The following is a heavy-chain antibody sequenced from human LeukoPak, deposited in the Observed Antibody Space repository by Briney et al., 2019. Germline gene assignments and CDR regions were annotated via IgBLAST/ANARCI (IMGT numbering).Heavy chain of an antibody. J-gene: IGHJ4*02. CDR2: ISYNGNT. V-gene: IGHV4-59*01. CDR3: AXVXSSFXFYFDY. CDR1: GGSISTYY. D-gene: IGHD2-2*01. Sequence: PSETLSLTCSVSGGSISTYYWSWIRQPPGKGLEWIGYISYNGNTNYNPSLKSRVTISVDTSKNQFSLKLSSVTAADTAVYYCAXVXSSFXFYFDYWGQGTLVTVSS.